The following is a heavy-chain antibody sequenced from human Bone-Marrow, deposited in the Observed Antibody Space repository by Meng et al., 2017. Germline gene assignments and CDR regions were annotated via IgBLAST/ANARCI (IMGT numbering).Heavy chain of an antibody. CDR3: ARVLREGYDSSGYYLPDY. CDR2: IYYSRSN. V-gene: IGHV4-59*06. D-gene: IGHD3-22*01. J-gene: IGHJ4*02. Sequence: SETLSLTCTVSGGSISSYYWSWIRQHPGKGLEWIGYIYYSRSNYYNPSLKSRVTISVDTSKNQFALKLSSVTAADTAVYYCARVLREGYDSSGYYLPDYWGQGTLVTVSS. CDR1: GGSISSYY.